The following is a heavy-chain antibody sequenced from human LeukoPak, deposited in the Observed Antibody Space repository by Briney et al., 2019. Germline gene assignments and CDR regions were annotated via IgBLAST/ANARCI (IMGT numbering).Heavy chain of an antibody. CDR2: ISGSGGST. CDR1: GFTFSSYA. J-gene: IGHJ4*02. Sequence: GGSLRLSCAASGFTFSSYAMSWVRQAPGKGLEWVSAISGSGGSTYYADSVKGRFTISRDNSKNTLYLQMNSLRAEDTAVYHCAMRDGYNFFNYWGQGTLLTVSS. D-gene: IGHD5-12*01. CDR3: AMRDGYNFFNY. V-gene: IGHV3-23*01.